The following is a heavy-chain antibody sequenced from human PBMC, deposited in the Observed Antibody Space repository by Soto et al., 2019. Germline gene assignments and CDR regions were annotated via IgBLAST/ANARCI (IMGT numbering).Heavy chain of an antibody. Sequence: SETLSLTCTVSGGSIVTGSYYWGWIRQPPGKGLEWLGHIYYSGNTYYPPSLKSRVTISVDTSKNQFSLRLSSVTAADTAVYYRARLPQEYNYYGMDVWGQGTTVTVSS. CDR2: IYYSGNT. CDR1: GGSIVTGSYY. J-gene: IGHJ6*02. V-gene: IGHV4-39*01. CDR3: ARLPQEYNYYGMDV. D-gene: IGHD1-1*01.